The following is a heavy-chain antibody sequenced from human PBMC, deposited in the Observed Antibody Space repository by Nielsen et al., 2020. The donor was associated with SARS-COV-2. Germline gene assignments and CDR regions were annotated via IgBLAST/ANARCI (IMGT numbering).Heavy chain of an antibody. Sequence: WIRQPPGKGLEWVAVIWYDGSNKYYADSVKGRFTISRDNSKNTLYLQMNSLRAEDTAVYYCARDSSGWYALTTYYYYGMDVWGQGTTVTVSS. CDR2: IWYDGSNK. J-gene: IGHJ6*02. V-gene: IGHV3-33*01. D-gene: IGHD6-19*01. CDR3: ARDSSGWYALTTYYYYGMDV.